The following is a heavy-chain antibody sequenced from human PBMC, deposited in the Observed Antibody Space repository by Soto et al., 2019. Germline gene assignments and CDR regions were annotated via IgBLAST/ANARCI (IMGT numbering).Heavy chain of an antibody. CDR2: ISPSGGST. CDR1: GYTFTKYY. J-gene: IGHJ4*02. V-gene: IGHV1-46*01. D-gene: IGHD6-19*01. Sequence: QVQLVQSGAEVKKPGASVKVSCKASGYTFTKYYLHWVRQAPGQGLEWMGVISPSGGSTTHAQKVPGRVTMTCDTSTSTVYMELSSLRSDDTAVYWCVRGVASGFLFDYWGQGTLVTVSS. CDR3: VRGVASGFLFDY.